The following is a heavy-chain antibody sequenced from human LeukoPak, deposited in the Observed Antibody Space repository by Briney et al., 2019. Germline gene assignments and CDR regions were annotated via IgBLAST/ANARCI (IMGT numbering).Heavy chain of an antibody. CDR2: MYYSGST. V-gene: IGHV4-59*01. J-gene: IGHJ2*01. CDR3: ARLLRDGYNIWYFDL. Sequence: PSETLSLTCTVSGGSISSYYWSWIRQPPGKGLEWVGYMYYSGSTTYNPSLKSRVAISVDTSKNQFSLKLSPVTAADTAVYYCARLLRDGYNIWYFDLWGRGTLVTVYS. CDR1: GGSISSYY. D-gene: IGHD5-24*01.